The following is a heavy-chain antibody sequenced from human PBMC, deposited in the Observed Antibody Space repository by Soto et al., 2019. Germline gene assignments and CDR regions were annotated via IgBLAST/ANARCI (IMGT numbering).Heavy chain of an antibody. J-gene: IGHJ6*02. D-gene: IGHD7-27*01. CDR1: GFSLNSNGMC. V-gene: IGHV2-70*13. CDR2: IDWDDDK. CDR3: ARTPALPLGYPHGMDV. Sequence: SGPTLVNPTQTLTLTCTFSGFSLNSNGMCVNWIRQPPGKALEWLALIDWDDDKYYSTSLKTRLTISRDTSKNQVVLTMTNMDTVDTATYYCARTPALPLGYPHGMDVWGQGTTVTVSS.